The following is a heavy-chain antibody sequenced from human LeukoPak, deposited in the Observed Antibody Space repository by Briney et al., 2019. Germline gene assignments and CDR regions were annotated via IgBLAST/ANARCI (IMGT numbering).Heavy chain of an antibody. CDR1: GFTFSSYS. Sequence: GGSLRLSCAASGFTFSSYSMNWVRQAPGKGLEWVSSISSSSSYIYYADSVEGRFTISRDNAKNSLYLQMNSLRAEDTAVYYCARASRTDAFDIWGQGTMVTVSS. V-gene: IGHV3-21*01. D-gene: IGHD1-14*01. J-gene: IGHJ3*02. CDR2: ISSSSSYI. CDR3: ARASRTDAFDI.